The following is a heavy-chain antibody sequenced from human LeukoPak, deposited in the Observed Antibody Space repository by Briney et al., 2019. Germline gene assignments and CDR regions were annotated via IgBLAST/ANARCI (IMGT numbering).Heavy chain of an antibody. D-gene: IGHD3-10*01. V-gene: IGHV4-39*01. CDR1: GGSISSSPYY. J-gene: IGHJ4*02. CDR2: ISYSGTT. CDR3: AANSADYNTLGGSYKV. Sequence: SETLSLTCTVSGGSISSSPYYWGWIRQSPGKGLEWIGSISYSGTTYYNPSLKSRVTISVDTSKNQFSLKLSSVTAADTAVYYCAANSADYNTLGGSYKVWGQGTLVTVSS.